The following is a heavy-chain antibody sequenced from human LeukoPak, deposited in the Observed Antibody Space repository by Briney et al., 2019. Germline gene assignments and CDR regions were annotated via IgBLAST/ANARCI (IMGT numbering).Heavy chain of an antibody. V-gene: IGHV1-2*02. D-gene: IGHD1-26*01. Sequence: ASVKVSCKASGYTFTGYYMHWVRQAPGQGPEWMGWINPNSGGTNYAQKFQGRVTMTRDTSISTAYMELSRLRSDDTAVYYCARDIGSTLLFDYWGQGTLVTVSS. CDR3: ARDIGSTLLFDY. CDR2: INPNSGGT. J-gene: IGHJ4*02. CDR1: GYTFTGYY.